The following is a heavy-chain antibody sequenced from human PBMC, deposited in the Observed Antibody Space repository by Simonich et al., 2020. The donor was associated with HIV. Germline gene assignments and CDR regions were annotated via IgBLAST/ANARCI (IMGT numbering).Heavy chain of an antibody. Sequence: EVQLVESGGGLVKPGGSLRLSCAASGFTFSSYSMNWVRQAPGKGLEWVSSISISSSYIYYADSGKGRFTISRDNAKNSLYLQMNSLRAEDTAVYYCARDGRKGSSTSCSDYWGQGTLVTVSS. CDR3: ARDGRKGSSTSCSDY. CDR2: ISISSSYI. J-gene: IGHJ4*02. D-gene: IGHD2-2*01. V-gene: IGHV3-21*01. CDR1: GFTFSSYS.